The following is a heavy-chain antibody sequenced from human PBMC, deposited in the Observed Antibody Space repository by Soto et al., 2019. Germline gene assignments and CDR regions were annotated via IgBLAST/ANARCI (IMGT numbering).Heavy chain of an antibody. J-gene: IGHJ4*02. V-gene: IGHV1-69*02. Sequence: QVQLVQSGAEVKKPGSSVKVSCKASGGTFSSYTINWVRQAPGQGLEWVGRIIPILGIAKNAQKFQARVTNTENTSTGTAYRELSSLRSDDTAMYYCDVEYGATSAGGQGTHVSVSS. CDR3: DVEYGATSA. CDR1: GGTFSSYT. D-gene: IGHD4-17*01. CDR2: IIPILGIA.